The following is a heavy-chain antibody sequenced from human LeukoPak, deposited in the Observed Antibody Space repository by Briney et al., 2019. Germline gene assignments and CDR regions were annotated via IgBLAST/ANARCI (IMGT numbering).Heavy chain of an antibody. Sequence: GGSLKLSCAASGLTFSGSGIHWVRQASGKGLEGLGRIGRQGDSDATRYAASLKGKFTISRVDSRNTAYLQMNSLKTEDTAVYYCAGDYNFLTGLNYWGQGTLVTVSS. J-gene: IGHJ4*02. CDR1: GLTFSGSG. V-gene: IGHV3-73*01. D-gene: IGHD3-9*01. CDR2: IGRQGDSDAT. CDR3: AGDYNFLTGLNY.